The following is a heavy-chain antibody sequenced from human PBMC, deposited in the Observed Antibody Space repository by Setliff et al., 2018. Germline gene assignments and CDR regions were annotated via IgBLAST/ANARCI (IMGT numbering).Heavy chain of an antibody. Sequence: ASVKVSCKASGYIFTNNYIHWVRQAPGQGLEWMGWINPNSGGTNYAQKFQGRVTMTRDASISTAYMELSRLRSDDTAVYYCARREVIAHSFDYWGQGTLVTVSS. CDR1: GYIFTNNY. CDR2: INPNSGGT. J-gene: IGHJ4*02. D-gene: IGHD2-21*01. CDR3: ARREVIAHSFDY. V-gene: IGHV1-2*02.